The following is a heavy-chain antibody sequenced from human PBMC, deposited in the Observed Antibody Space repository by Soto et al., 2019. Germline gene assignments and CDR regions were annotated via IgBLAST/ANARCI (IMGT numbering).Heavy chain of an antibody. D-gene: IGHD3-9*01. J-gene: IGHJ3*02. Sequence: ASVKVSCKASGYTFTGYYMHWVRQAPGQGLEWMGWINPNSGGTNYAQKFQGWVTMTRDTSISTASMELSRLRFDDTAVYYCAISSNVLLRDFYWLKSPTGYAFDIWGQGTMVTVSS. CDR2: INPNSGGT. V-gene: IGHV1-2*04. CDR3: AISSNVLLRDFYWLKSPTGYAFDI. CDR1: GYTFTGYY.